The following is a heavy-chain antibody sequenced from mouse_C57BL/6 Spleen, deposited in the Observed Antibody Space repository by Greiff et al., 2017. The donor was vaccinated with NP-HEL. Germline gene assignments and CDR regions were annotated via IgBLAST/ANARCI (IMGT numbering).Heavy chain of an antibody. CDR3: ASNSHFDY. V-gene: IGHV1-9*01. J-gene: IGHJ2*01. Sequence: QVQLQQSGAELMKPGASVKLSCKATGYTFTGYWIEWVKQRPGHGLEWIGEILPGSGSTNYNEKFKSKATFTADTSSNTAYMQLSSLTTEDSAIYYCASNSHFDYWGQGTTLTVSS. D-gene: IGHD1-3*01. CDR2: ILPGSGST. CDR1: GYTFTGYW.